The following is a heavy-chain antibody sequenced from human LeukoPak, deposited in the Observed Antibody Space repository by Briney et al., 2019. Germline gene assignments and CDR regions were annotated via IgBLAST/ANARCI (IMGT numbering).Heavy chain of an antibody. Sequence: PGGSLRLSCAASGFTFSSYAMHWVRQAPGKGLEWVAVISYDGSNKYYADSVKGRFTISRDNSKNTLYLQMNSLRAEDTAVYYCARDKAWKWELHADYYYYMDVWGKGTTVTVSS. V-gene: IGHV3-30-3*01. J-gene: IGHJ6*03. CDR2: ISYDGSNK. CDR1: GFTFSSYA. D-gene: IGHD1-26*01. CDR3: ARDKAWKWELHADYYYYMDV.